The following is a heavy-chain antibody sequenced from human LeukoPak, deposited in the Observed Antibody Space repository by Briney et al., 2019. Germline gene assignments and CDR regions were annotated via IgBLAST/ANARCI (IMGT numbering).Heavy chain of an antibody. CDR1: GGSISSGSYY. V-gene: IGHV4-61*02. CDR3: ARVTGYVMEDYF. D-gene: IGHD6-13*01. Sequence: PSETLSLTCTVSGGSISSGSYYWSWIRQPAGKGLEWIGRIYTSGSTNYNPSLKSRVTISVDTSKNQFSLKLTSVTAADTAVYYCARVTGYVMEDYF. J-gene: IGHJ4*01. CDR2: IYTSGST.